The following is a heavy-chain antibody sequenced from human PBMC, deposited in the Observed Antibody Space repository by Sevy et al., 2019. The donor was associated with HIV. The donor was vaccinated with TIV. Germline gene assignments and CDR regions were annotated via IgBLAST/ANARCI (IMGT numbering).Heavy chain of an antibody. V-gene: IGHV5-51*01. Sequence: GESLKISCKGSGYSFSSHWIGWVRHMPGKGLEWMGSVIPEDSSTGYSPSFEGQVTFSAAKSTSTAYLQWSSLKASDTAIYYCATSRSGYFDSSGYYIYWGQGTLVTVSS. CDR2: VIPEDSST. D-gene: IGHD3-22*01. CDR3: ATSRSGYFDSSGYYIY. J-gene: IGHJ4*02. CDR1: GYSFSSHW.